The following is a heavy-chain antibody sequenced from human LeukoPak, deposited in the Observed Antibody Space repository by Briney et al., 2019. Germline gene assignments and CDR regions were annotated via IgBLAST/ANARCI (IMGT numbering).Heavy chain of an antibody. J-gene: IGHJ4*02. D-gene: IGHD3-10*01. CDR2: ISPDSGST. V-gene: IGHV1-46*01. CDR3: ARDTYGSDY. Sequence: ASVTVSCKASGYSFIDHHMHWVRQAPGQGLEWVGKISPDSGSTTYAQNFQDRVTMTRDTSTSTVYMELNSLRSEDTAVYYCARDTYGSDYWGQGTLVTVSS. CDR1: GYSFIDHH.